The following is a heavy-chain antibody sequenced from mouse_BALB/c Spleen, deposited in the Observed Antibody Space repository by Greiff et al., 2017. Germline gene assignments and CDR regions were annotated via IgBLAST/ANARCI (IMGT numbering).Heavy chain of an antibody. V-gene: IGHV10-3*03. J-gene: IGHJ4*01. Sequence: EVKLVESGGGLVQPKGSLKLSCAASGFTFNTYAMHWVCQAPGKGLEWVARIRSKSNNYATYYADSVKDRFTISRDDSQSMLYLQMNNLKTEDTAMYYWVRERNDDYDDYAMDYWGQGTSVTVSS. CDR2: IRSKSNNYAT. CDR1: GFTFNTYA. D-gene: IGHD2-4*01. CDR3: VRERNDDYDDYAMDY.